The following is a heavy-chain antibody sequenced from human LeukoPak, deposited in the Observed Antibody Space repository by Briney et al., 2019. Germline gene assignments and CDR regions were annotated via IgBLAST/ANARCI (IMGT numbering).Heavy chain of an antibody. CDR2: ISSSSSYI. V-gene: IGHV3-21*01. CDR1: GFTFSSYS. D-gene: IGHD2-2*02. Sequence: GGSLRLSCAASGFTFSSYSMNWVRQAPGKGLEWVSSISSSSSYIYYADSVKGRFTIPRDNAKNSLYLQMNSLRAEDTAVYYCARGADIVVVPAAIGDGMDVWGQGTTVTVSS. J-gene: IGHJ6*02. CDR3: ARGADIVVVPAAIGDGMDV.